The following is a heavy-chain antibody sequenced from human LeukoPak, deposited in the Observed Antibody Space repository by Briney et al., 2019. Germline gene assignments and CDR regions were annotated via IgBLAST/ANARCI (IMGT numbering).Heavy chain of an antibody. CDR1: GFTFSRYW. CDR3: SRGGNRDLDY. Sequence: GGSLRLSCAASGFTFSRYWMSWVRQAPGKGLECVANIKEDGSEKYYVDSVKGRSTISRDNAKNSLYLQMNSLRVEDTAIYYCSRGGNRDLDYWGQGTLVTVSS. CDR2: IKEDGSEK. D-gene: IGHD1-26*01. J-gene: IGHJ4*02. V-gene: IGHV3-7*01.